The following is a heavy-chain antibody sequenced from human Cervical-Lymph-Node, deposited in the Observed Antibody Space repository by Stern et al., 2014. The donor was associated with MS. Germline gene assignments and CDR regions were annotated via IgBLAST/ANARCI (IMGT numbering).Heavy chain of an antibody. V-gene: IGHV1-18*04. D-gene: IGHD2-15*01. Sequence: VQLVESGAEVKKPGASVKVSCKASGYTFTSYGISWVRPAPGQGLEWMGWTRAYKGNTNYAQKLQGRVTMTTDTSTSTAYMELRSLRSDDTAVYYCARACSGGSCYPRLYYYYGMDVWGQGTTVTVSS. CDR1: GYTFTSYG. J-gene: IGHJ6*02. CDR2: TRAYKGNT. CDR3: ARACSGGSCYPRLYYYYGMDV.